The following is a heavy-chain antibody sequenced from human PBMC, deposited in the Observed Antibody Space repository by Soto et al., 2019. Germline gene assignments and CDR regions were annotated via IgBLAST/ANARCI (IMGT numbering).Heavy chain of an antibody. J-gene: IGHJ6*02. V-gene: IGHV3-23*01. CDR3: AKATLADSSGLLGYYYYGMDV. CDR1: GFTFSSYA. Sequence: PGGSLRLSCAASGFTFSSYAMSWVRQAPGKGLEWVSAISGSGGSTYYADSVKGRFTISRDNSKNTLYLQMNSLRAEDTAVYYCAKATLADSSGLLGYYYYGMDVWGQGTTVTVSS. D-gene: IGHD6-19*01. CDR2: ISGSGGST.